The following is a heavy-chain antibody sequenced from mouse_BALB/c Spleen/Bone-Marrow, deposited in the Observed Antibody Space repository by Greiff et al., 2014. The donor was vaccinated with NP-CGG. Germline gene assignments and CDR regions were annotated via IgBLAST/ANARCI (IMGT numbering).Heavy chain of an antibody. V-gene: IGHV1-52*01. CDR3: ARNWAFDY. CDR1: GYKFKRYK. J-gene: IGHJ2*01. Sequence: QVQLHQPGAALVRPGASVKLSCKASGYKFKRYKKKKENKSQRKHLEWIGMIDPSDSETHYNQMFKDKATLTVDKSSSTAYMQLSSLTSEDSAVYYCARNWAFDYWGQGTTLTVSS. CDR2: IDPSDSET.